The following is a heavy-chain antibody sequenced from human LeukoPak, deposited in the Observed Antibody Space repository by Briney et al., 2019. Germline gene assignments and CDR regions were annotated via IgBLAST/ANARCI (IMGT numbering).Heavy chain of an antibody. CDR2: IYYSGST. CDR3: ARSYYYGSGSYDY. Sequence: SETLSLTCTVSGGSISSYYWGWIRQPPGKGLEWIGYIYYSGSTNYNPSLKSRVTISVDTSKNQFSLKLSSVTAADTAVYYCARSYYYGSGSYDYWGQGTLVTVSS. J-gene: IGHJ4*02. V-gene: IGHV4-59*01. CDR1: GGSISSYY. D-gene: IGHD3-10*01.